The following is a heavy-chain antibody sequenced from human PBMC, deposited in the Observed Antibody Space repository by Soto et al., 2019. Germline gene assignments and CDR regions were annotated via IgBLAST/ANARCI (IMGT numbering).Heavy chain of an antibody. V-gene: IGHV4-34*01. J-gene: IGHJ6*02. CDR2: INHSGST. CDR3: ARARPRDSYYYYYGMDV. CDR1: GGSFSGYY. Sequence: SETLSLTCAVYGGSFSGYYWSWIRQPPGKGLEWIGEINHSGSTNYNPSLKSRVTISVDTSKNQFSLKLSSVTAADTAVYYCARARPRDSYYYYYGMDVWGQGTTVTVSS.